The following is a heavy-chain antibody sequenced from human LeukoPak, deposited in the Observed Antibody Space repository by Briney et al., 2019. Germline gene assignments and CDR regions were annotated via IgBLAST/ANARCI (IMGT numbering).Heavy chain of an antibody. CDR3: GREYSDSRYFDY. V-gene: IGHV3-74*01. CDR1: GFTFSSYS. D-gene: IGHD6-13*01. Sequence: PGGSLRLSCAASGFTFSSYSMNWVRQAPGRGLVWVSRIHSDGITTNYADSVKGRFTISRDNAQNTLYLQMNSLRAEDTAVYYCGREYSDSRYFDYWGQGTLVTVSS. CDR2: IHSDGITT. J-gene: IGHJ4*02.